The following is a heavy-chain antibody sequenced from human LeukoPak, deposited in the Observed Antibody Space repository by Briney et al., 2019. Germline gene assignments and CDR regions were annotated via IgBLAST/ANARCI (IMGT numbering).Heavy chain of an antibody. D-gene: IGHD4-11*01. J-gene: IGHJ5*02. V-gene: IGHV4-39*07. CDR3: ARRPRRQTTPSPWFDP. CDR1: GDSISSSNCY. Sequence: SETLSLTCTVSGDSISSSNCYWGWIRQPPGKGLEWIGSIYFSGGTYYNPSLKSRVTISVDTSKNQFSLKLSSVTAADTAVYYCARRPRRQTTPSPWFDPWGQGTLVTVSS. CDR2: IYFSGGT.